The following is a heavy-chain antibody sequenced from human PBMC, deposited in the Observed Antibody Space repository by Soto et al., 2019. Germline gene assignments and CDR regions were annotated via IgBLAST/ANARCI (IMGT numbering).Heavy chain of an antibody. V-gene: IGHV1-3*01. CDR1: GYTFTNYA. Sequence: ASVKVSCKASGYTFTNYAIHWVRQAPGQRLEWMGWINAGNGSTKYSQKFQGRVTITRDTSASTAYMEMSSLRSEDTAVYYCARGGKETRDDSVLVPAAMKSWGGYYYYGLDVWGLG. CDR2: INAGNGST. J-gene: IGHJ6*02. D-gene: IGHD2-2*01. CDR3: ARGGKETRDDSVLVPAAMKSWGGYYYYGLDV.